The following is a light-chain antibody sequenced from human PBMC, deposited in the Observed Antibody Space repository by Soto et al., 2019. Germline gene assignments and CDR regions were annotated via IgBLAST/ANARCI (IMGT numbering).Light chain of an antibody. CDR3: QRYGRARGLFT. Sequence: EIVLTQSPGTLSLSPGERATLSCRASQSVSNTYLAWYQQKPGQAPRLLIYDASSRATGIPDRFSGSGSGTDFTFTISRREPEAVAVDYCQRYGRARGLFTFGHGTKVDIK. J-gene: IGKJ3*01. V-gene: IGKV3-20*01. CDR1: QSVSNTY. CDR2: DAS.